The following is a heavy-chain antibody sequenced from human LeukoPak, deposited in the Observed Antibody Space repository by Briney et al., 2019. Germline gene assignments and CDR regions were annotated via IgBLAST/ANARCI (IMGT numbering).Heavy chain of an antibody. CDR2: ISWNSGSI. CDR1: GFTFDDYA. CDR3: ARDLWSSGWYDAFDI. V-gene: IGHV3-9*01. D-gene: IGHD6-19*01. J-gene: IGHJ3*02. Sequence: PGGSLRLSCAASGFTFDDYAMHWVRQAPGKGLEWVSGISWNSGSIGYADSVKGRFTISRDNAKNSLYLQMNSLRAEDTAVYYCARDLWSSGWYDAFDIWGQGTMVTVSS.